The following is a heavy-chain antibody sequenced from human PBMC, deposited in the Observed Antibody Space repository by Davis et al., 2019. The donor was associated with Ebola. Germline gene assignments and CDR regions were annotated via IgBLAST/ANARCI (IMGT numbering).Heavy chain of an antibody. J-gene: IGHJ4*02. CDR2: IRSKANSYAT. CDR3: TISSTNWDY. CDR1: GFTFSGST. Sequence: PGGSLRLSCAASGFTFSGSTMHWVRQASGKGLEWVGRIRSKANSYATAYAASVKGRFTISRDDSKNTAYLQMNSLKTEDTAVYYCTISSTNWDYWGQGTLVTVSS. V-gene: IGHV3-73*01. D-gene: IGHD2-2*01.